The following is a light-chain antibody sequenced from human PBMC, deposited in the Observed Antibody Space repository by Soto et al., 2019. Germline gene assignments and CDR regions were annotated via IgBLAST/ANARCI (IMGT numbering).Light chain of an antibody. CDR1: SSDVGGYNY. CDR3: SSYTGSSAYVV. J-gene: IGLJ2*01. V-gene: IGLV2-14*01. CDR2: EVS. Sequence: QSALTQPASVSGSPGQSITISCTGTSSDVGGYNYVSWFQYHPGKAPKLMIYEVSNRPSGVSNRFSGSKSGNTASLTISGLQDEDEADYYCSSYTGSSAYVVFGGGTKLTVL.